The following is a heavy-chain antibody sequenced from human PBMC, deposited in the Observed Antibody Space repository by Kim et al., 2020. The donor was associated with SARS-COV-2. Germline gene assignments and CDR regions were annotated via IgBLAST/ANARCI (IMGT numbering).Heavy chain of an antibody. CDR1: GGSISSSSYY. V-gene: IGHV4-39*01. D-gene: IGHD3-22*01. Sequence: SETLSLTCTVSGGSISSSSYYWGWIRQPPGKGLEWIGSIYYSGSTYYNPSLKSRVTISVDTSKNQFSLKLSSVTAADTAVYYCASRRMRVGHSNHFDYWGQGTLVTVSS. J-gene: IGHJ4*02. CDR2: IYYSGST. CDR3: ASRRMRVGHSNHFDY.